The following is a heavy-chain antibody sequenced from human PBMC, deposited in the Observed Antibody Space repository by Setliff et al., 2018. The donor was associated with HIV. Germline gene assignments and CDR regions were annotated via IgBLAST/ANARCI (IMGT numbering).Heavy chain of an antibody. CDR3: AGDASPDSESGGYSAGGY. V-gene: IGHV3-21*01. CDR2: ISSSSSYR. D-gene: IGHD3-22*01. CDR1: GFTFSNYV. Sequence: PGGSLRLSCAGSGFTFSNYVMNWVRLAPGKGLEWVSCISSSSSYRYYGDSVKGRFTISRDNAKNSLYLQMNSLRAEDSAVYYCAGDASPDSESGGYSAGGYWGPGTLVTVS. J-gene: IGHJ4*02.